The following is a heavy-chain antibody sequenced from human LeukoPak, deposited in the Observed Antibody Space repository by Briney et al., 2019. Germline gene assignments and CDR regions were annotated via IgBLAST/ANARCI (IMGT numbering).Heavy chain of an antibody. Sequence: PSETLSLTCTVSGGSISSSSYYWGWIRQPPGKGLEWIGHISYSGNTYYNPSLKSRVTLSVDASKNQFSLNLTSVTAADTAIYYCARDFLRTASPDAFDFWGQGTMVTVSS. D-gene: IGHD2-21*02. V-gene: IGHV4-31*03. CDR3: ARDFLRTASPDAFDF. CDR2: ISYSGNT. CDR1: GGSISSSSYY. J-gene: IGHJ3*01.